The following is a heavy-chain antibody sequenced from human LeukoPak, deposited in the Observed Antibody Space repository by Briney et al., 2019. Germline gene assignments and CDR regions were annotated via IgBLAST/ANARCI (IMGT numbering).Heavy chain of an antibody. Sequence: SETLSLTCTVSGGSISNSSYYWGWIRQPPGKGLEWIGSIYYSGSTYYNPSLKSRVTISVDTSKNQFSLKLSSVTAADTAVYYCARLQEMARGDYWGQGTLVTVSS. D-gene: IGHD5-24*01. V-gene: IGHV4-39*01. CDR2: IYYSGST. J-gene: IGHJ4*02. CDR1: GGSISNSSYY. CDR3: ARLQEMARGDY.